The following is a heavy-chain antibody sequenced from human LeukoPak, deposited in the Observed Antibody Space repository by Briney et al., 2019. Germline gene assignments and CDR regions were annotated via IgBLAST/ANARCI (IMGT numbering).Heavy chain of an antibody. V-gene: IGHV3-7*01. CDR1: GFTFSDYW. J-gene: IGHJ4*02. D-gene: IGHD3-22*01. CDR2: IKQDGSDK. Sequence: GGSLRLSCAASGFTFSDYWMTWVRQAPGKGLEWVANIKQDGSDKYYLDAVKGRFTTSRDNAKNSLYLQMNSLRAEDTAVYYCARDSGDSSGYYLNFWGQGTLVTVSS. CDR3: ARDSGDSSGYYLNF.